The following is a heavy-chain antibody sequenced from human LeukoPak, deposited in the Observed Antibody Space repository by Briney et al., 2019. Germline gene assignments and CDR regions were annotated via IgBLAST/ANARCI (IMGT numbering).Heavy chain of an antibody. J-gene: IGHJ6*03. D-gene: IGHD2/OR15-2a*01. CDR1: GFTVSSNY. CDR2: IYSGGST. Sequence: GGSLRLSCAASGFTVSSNYMSWVRQAPGKGLEWVSVIYSGGSTYYADSVKGRFTISRDNSKNTLYLQMNRLRAEDTAVYYCARGLSSYYMDVWGKGTTVTISS. CDR3: ARGLSSYYMDV. V-gene: IGHV3-66*01.